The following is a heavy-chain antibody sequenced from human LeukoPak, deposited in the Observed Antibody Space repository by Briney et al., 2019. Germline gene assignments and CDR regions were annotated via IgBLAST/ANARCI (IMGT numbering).Heavy chain of an antibody. Sequence: SETLSLTCTVSGGSISNYYWSWIRQPPGKGLEWIGEINHSGSTNYNPSLKSRVTISVDTSKNQFSLKLSSVTAADTAVYYCARKNGYRFGPWGQGTLVTVSS. CDR3: ARKNGYRFGP. V-gene: IGHV4-34*01. CDR2: INHSGST. CDR1: GGSISNYY. J-gene: IGHJ5*02. D-gene: IGHD5-18*01.